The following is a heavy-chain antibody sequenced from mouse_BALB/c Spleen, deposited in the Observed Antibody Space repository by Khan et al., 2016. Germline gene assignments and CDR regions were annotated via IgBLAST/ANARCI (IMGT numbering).Heavy chain of an antibody. V-gene: IGHV1S81*02. J-gene: IGHJ4*01. CDR3: TRASKALSLRYVMDN. CDR1: GYTFTSYY. D-gene: IGHD1-1*01. CDR2: INPSNGGT. Sequence: QVQLKQSGAELVKPGASVKLSCKASGYTFTSYYMYWVKQRPGQGLEWIGEINPSNGGTNFNEKFKSKSTLTVDKSSSTAYMQLSSLTSEDSAVYSATRASKALSLRYVMDNGRQGTSVTVAS.